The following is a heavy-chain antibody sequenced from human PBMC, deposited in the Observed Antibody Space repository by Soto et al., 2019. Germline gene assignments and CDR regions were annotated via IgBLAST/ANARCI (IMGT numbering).Heavy chain of an antibody. V-gene: IGHV3-72*01. CDR3: ARVSSGYYSDY. CDR1: GFTFSDHY. J-gene: IGHJ4*02. D-gene: IGHD3-22*01. Sequence: EVQLVESGGGLVQPGGSLRLSCAASGFTFSDHYMDWVRQAPGKGLEWVGRTRNKANSYTTEYAASVKGRFTISRDDSENSLYLQMNSLKTEDTAVYYCARVSSGYYSDYWGQGTLVTVSS. CDR2: TRNKANSYTT.